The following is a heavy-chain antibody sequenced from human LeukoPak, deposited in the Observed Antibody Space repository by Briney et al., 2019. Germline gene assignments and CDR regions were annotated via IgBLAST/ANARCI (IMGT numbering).Heavy chain of an antibody. V-gene: IGHV3-23*01. CDR2: ISGSGGST. CDR1: GFTFSSYA. D-gene: IGHD3-22*01. Sequence: GGSLRLSCAASGFTFSSYAMSWVRQAPGKGLEWVSAISGSGGSTYYADSVKGRFTISRDNSKNTLYLQMNSLRAEDTAVYYCAKARYYYDSSGYYYFDYWGQGTLVTVSS. CDR3: AKARYYYDSSGYYYFDY. J-gene: IGHJ4*02.